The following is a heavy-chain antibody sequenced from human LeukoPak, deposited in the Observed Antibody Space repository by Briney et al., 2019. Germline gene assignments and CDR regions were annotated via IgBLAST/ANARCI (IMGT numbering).Heavy chain of an antibody. CDR1: GGTFSSYA. CDR2: IIPILGIA. Sequence: SVKVSCKASGGTFSSYAISWVRQAPGQGLEWMGRIIPILGIANYAQKFQGRVTITADKSTSTAYMELSSLRSEDTAVYYCAREHYDILTGPPYYFDYWGQGTLVTVSS. V-gene: IGHV1-69*04. D-gene: IGHD3-9*01. CDR3: AREHYDILTGPPYYFDY. J-gene: IGHJ4*02.